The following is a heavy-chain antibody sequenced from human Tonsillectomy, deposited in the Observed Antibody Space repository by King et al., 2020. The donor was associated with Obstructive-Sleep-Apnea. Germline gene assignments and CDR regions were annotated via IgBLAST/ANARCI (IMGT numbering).Heavy chain of an antibody. V-gene: IGHV4-31*01. CDR3: ARDSRTVTYYYYGMDV. Sequence: QLQESGPGLVKPSQTLSLTCTVSGGSISSGGYYWSCIRQPPGKGLEWSGDIYYSGCTDYNPSLKSQVTISVDTSKNQFSLKLSSVTAADTAVYYCARDSRTVTYYYYGMDVWGQGTTVTVSS. CDR1: GGSISSGGYY. J-gene: IGHJ6*02. D-gene: IGHD4-11*01. CDR2: IYYSGCT.